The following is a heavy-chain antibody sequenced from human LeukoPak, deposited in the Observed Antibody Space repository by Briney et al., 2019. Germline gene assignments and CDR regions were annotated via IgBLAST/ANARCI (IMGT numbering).Heavy chain of an antibody. CDR2: ISSSGSTI. CDR3: AKWGIHSTGYSEISDF. J-gene: IGHJ4*02. D-gene: IGHD2/OR15-2a*01. V-gene: IGHV3-11*01. CDR1: GFTFSDYY. Sequence: GGSLRLSCAASGFTFSDYYMSWIRQAPGKGLEWVSYISSSGSTIYYADSVKGRFTISRDNAKNSLYLQMNSLRAEDTAVYYCAKWGIHSTGYSEISDFWGQGTLVTVSS.